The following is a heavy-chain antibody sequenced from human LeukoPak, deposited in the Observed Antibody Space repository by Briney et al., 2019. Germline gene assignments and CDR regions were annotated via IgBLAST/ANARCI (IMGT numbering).Heavy chain of an antibody. Sequence: SETPSLTCTVSGGSISSSSYYWGWIRQPPGKGLEWIGSIYYSGSTYYNPSLKSRVTISVDTSKNQFSLKLSSVTAADTAVYYCARHEPVHYYYYYYMDVWGKGTTVTVSS. CDR2: IYYSGST. J-gene: IGHJ6*03. V-gene: IGHV4-39*01. CDR1: GGSISSSSYY. CDR3: ARHEPVHYYYYYYMDV.